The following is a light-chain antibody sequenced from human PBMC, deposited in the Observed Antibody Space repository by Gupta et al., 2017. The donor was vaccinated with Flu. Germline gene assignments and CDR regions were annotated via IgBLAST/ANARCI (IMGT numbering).Light chain of an antibody. Sequence: PVTPGEPAYISCRSSQSLLHSNGYNYLDWYLQKPGQSPQLLIYLGSNRASGVPDRFSGSGSGTDFTLKISRVEAEDVGVYYCMQALQTPTFGQGTKVEIK. J-gene: IGKJ1*01. CDR2: LGS. V-gene: IGKV2-28*01. CDR1: QSLLHSNGYNY. CDR3: MQALQTPT.